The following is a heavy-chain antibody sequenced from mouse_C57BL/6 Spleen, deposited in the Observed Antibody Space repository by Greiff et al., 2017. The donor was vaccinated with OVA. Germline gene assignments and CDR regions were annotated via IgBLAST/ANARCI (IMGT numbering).Heavy chain of an antibody. CDR1: GYSITSGYY. V-gene: IGHV3-6*01. J-gene: IGHJ3*01. CDR3: ARDSDYWFAY. Sequence: ESGPGLVKPSQSLSLTCSVTGYSITSGYYWNWIRQFPGNKLEWMGYISYDGSNNYHPSLKNRISITRDTSKNQFFLKLNSVTTEDTATYYCARDSDYWFAYWGQGTLVTVSA. D-gene: IGHD2-4*01. CDR2: ISYDGSN.